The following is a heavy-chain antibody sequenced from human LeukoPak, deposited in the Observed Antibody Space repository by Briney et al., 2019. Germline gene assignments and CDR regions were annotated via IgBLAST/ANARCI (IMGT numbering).Heavy chain of an antibody. CDR1: GFTFSSCA. CDR3: ARDEVRYCSSTSCPNFDY. V-gene: IGHV3-30-3*01. CDR2: ISYDGSNK. Sequence: GGSLRLSCAASGFTFSSCAMHWVRQAPGKGLEWVAVISYDGSNKYYADSVKGRFTISRDNSKNTLYLQMNSLRAEDTAVYYCARDEVRYCSSTSCPNFDYWGQGTLVTVSS. J-gene: IGHJ4*02. D-gene: IGHD2-2*01.